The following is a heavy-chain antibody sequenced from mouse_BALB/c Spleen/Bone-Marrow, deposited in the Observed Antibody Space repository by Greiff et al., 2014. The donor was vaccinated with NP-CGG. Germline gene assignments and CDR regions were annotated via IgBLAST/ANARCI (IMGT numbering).Heavy chain of an antibody. Sequence: VQLQQSGPELVKPGASVRISCKASGYTFTSYYIHWAKQRPGQGLEWIGWIYPGNVNTKYNEKFKGKATLTADKSSSTAYMQVSSLTSEDSAVYFCARSYDYDGNYAMDYWGQGTSVTVSS. V-gene: IGHV1S56*01. D-gene: IGHD2-4*01. CDR3: ARSYDYDGNYAMDY. CDR1: GYTFTSYY. CDR2: IYPGNVNT. J-gene: IGHJ4*01.